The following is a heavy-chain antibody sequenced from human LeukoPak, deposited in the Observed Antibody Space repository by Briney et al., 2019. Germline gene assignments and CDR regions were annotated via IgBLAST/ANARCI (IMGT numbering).Heavy chain of an antibody. CDR1: GDSVSRNSAA. CDR3: ARGMAADYGMDV. V-gene: IGHV6-1*01. J-gene: IGHJ6*02. Sequence: SQTLSLTCAISGDSVSRNSAAWNWIRQSPSRGLEWLGRTYYRSKWYSDSAASVKSRITINPDTSKNQFSLQLNSVTPEDTAVYYCARGMAADYGMDVWGQGTTVTVSS. D-gene: IGHD6-13*01. CDR2: TYYRSKWYS.